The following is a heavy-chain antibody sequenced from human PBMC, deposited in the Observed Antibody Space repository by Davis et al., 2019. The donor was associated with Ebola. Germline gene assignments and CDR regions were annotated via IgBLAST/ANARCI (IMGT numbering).Heavy chain of an antibody. J-gene: IGHJ4*02. D-gene: IGHD5-24*01. CDR2: IIPIFGTA. Sequence: SVKVSCKASGGTFSSYAISWVRQAPGQGLEWMGGIIPIFGTANYAQKFQGRVTITADKSTSTAYMELSSLRSEDTAVYYCARGRDGYLHTHYFDYWGQGTLVTVSS. V-gene: IGHV1-69*06. CDR3: ARGRDGYLHTHYFDY. CDR1: GGTFSSYA.